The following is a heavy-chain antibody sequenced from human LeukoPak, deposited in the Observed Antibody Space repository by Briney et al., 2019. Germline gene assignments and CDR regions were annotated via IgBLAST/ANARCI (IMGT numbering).Heavy chain of an antibody. CDR2: FYTSGST. V-gene: IGHV4-4*07. CDR3: ARETAYSGSYHIDY. D-gene: IGHD1-26*01. J-gene: IGHJ4*02. Sequence: SEPLSLTCAVYGGSFSGYYWSWIRQPAGKGVEWIGRFYTSGSTNYNPSLESRVTISVDTSKIQFSLKLSTVTAADTAVYYCARETAYSGSYHIDYWGQGTLVTVSS. CDR1: GGSFSGYY.